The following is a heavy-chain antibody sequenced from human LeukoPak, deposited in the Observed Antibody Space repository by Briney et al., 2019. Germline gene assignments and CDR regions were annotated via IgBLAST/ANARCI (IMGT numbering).Heavy chain of an antibody. CDR3: ARDPHCSSTSCYFKHANAFDI. CDR1: GGSISSYC. D-gene: IGHD2-2*01. CDR2: IYTSGST. J-gene: IGHJ3*02. Sequence: PSETLSLTCTVSGGSISSYCWSWIRQPAGKGLEWIGRIYTSGSTNYNPSLKSRVTMSVDTSKNQFSLKLSSVTAADTAVYYCARDPHCSSTSCYFKHANAFDIWGQGTMVTVSS. V-gene: IGHV4-4*07.